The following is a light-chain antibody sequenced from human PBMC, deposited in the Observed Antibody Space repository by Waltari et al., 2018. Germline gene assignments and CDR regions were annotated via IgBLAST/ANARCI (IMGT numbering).Light chain of an antibody. Sequence: SYELTQPPSVSVSPGQTARITCPGDALPNHYAHWYQQKPGQAPMLLIFKDTDRPSGIPERFSGSSSGTTVTLTISGVQTEDEADYYCQSADSSGTYPSVFGGGTKLTVL. CDR1: ALPNHY. CDR2: KDT. J-gene: IGLJ3*02. CDR3: QSADSSGTYPSV. V-gene: IGLV3-25*03.